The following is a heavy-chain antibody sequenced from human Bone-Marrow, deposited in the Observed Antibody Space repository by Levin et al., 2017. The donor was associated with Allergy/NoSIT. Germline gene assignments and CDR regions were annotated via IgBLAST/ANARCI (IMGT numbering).Heavy chain of an antibody. J-gene: IGHJ5*02. D-gene: IGHD3-3*01. Sequence: TGGSLRLSCAASGFTFSTYAMSWVRQAPGKGLEWVSAIRGSDGHTYYADSVKGRFTISRDNSKNTLYLQMNSLRAEDTAVYYCAKCKSGFGSTLFGVGLDPWGLGTLVTVSS. V-gene: IGHV3-23*01. CDR1: GFTFSTYA. CDR2: IRGSDGHT. CDR3: AKCKSGFGSTLFGVGLDP.